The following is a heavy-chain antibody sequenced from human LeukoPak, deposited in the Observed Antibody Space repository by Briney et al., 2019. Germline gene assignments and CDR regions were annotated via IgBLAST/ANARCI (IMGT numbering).Heavy chain of an antibody. CDR3: ARELWFGESHYYGMDV. CDR2: INPNSGGT. CDR1: GYTFTGYC. V-gene: IGHV1-2*02. D-gene: IGHD3-10*01. J-gene: IGHJ6*02. Sequence: GASVKVSCKASGYTFTGYCMHWVRQAPGQGLEWMGWINPNSGGTNYAQKFQGRVTMTRDTSISTAYMELSRLRSDDTAVYYCARELWFGESHYYGMDVWGQGTTVTVS.